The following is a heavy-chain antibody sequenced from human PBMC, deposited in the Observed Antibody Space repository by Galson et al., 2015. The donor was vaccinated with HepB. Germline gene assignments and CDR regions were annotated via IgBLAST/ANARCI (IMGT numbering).Heavy chain of an antibody. CDR1: GGSINSYY. V-gene: IGHV4-59*01. Sequence: ETLSLTCTVSGGSINSYYWSWIRQPPGKGLEWIGYIYYSGTTDYNPSLKSRVTISVDTSKNQFSLRLSSVTAADTAVYYCARIVGASPYYYYYYMDVWGKGTTVTVSS. CDR3: ARIVGASPYYYYYYMDV. CDR2: IYYSGTT. D-gene: IGHD1-26*01. J-gene: IGHJ6*03.